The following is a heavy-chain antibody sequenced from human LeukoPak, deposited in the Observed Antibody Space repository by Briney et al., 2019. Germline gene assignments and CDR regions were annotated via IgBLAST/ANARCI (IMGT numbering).Heavy chain of an antibody. CDR3: AREPFSGWYFDY. CDR2: ISGSGVST. V-gene: IGHV3-23*01. Sequence: PGGSLRLSCAASGFTFSSYAMSWVRQAPGKGLEWVSGISGSGVSTYYADSVKGRFTISRDNSKNTLYLQMNSLRAEDTAVYYCAREPFSGWYFDYWGQGTLVTVSS. J-gene: IGHJ4*02. D-gene: IGHD6-19*01. CDR1: GFTFSSYA.